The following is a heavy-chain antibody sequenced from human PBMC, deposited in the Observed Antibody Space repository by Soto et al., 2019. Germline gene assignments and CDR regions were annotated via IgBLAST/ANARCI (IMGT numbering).Heavy chain of an antibody. CDR3: ANRAAEDDLWRSYYTVEGYYHGMDV. V-gene: IGHV3-30*18. CDR1: GFTFSTYG. CDR2: TSYDGSNK. D-gene: IGHD3-3*01. J-gene: IGHJ6*02. Sequence: QAQVVESGGGVVQPGGSLRLSCAGSGFTFSTYGVHWVRQAPGKGLEWVAVTSYDGSNKYYADSVKGRFTVTRDNAKNTEYLQSNSRRPENTAVYYRANRAAEDDLWRSYYTVEGYYHGMDVWGQGTTVTVSS.